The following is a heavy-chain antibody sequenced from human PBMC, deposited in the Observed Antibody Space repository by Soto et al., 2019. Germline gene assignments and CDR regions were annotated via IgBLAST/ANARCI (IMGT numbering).Heavy chain of an antibody. CDR1: GGTFSSYA. V-gene: IGHV1-69*13. J-gene: IGHJ4*02. CDR2: IIPIFGTA. Sequence: GASVKVSCKASGGTFSSYAISWVRQAPGQGLEWMGGIIPIFGTANYAQKFQGRVTITADESTSTAYMELSSLRSEDTAVYYCATRYEATCGHNFDYWGQGTLVTVSS. D-gene: IGHD3-16*01. CDR3: ATRYEATCGHNFDY.